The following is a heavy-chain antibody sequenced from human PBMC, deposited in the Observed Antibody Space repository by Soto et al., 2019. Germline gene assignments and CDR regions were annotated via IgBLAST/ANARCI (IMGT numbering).Heavy chain of an antibody. Sequence: QVQLVESGGGVVQPGRSLRLSCAASGFTFSSYGMHWVRQAPGKGLEWVAVISYDGSNKYYADSVKGRFTISRDNSKNTLDLQMNSLRAEETAVYYCAKDRRPNYYYGMDVWGQGTTVTVSS. D-gene: IGHD6-25*01. CDR2: ISYDGSNK. CDR3: AKDRRPNYYYGMDV. J-gene: IGHJ6*02. V-gene: IGHV3-30*18. CDR1: GFTFSSYG.